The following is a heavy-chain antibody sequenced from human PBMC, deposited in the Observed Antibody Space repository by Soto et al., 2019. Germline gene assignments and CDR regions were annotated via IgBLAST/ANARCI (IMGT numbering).Heavy chain of an antibody. D-gene: IGHD3-10*01. V-gene: IGHV3-9*01. CDR2: ISWNSGSI. Sequence: EVQLVESGGGLVQPGGSLRLSCAASGFTFDDYAMHWVRQAPGKGLEWVSGISWNSGSIGYADSVKGRFTISRDNAKNSLYLQMNSLRAEDTALYYCAKDATGSGGYFDYWGQGTLVTVSS. CDR1: GFTFDDYA. CDR3: AKDATGSGGYFDY. J-gene: IGHJ4*02.